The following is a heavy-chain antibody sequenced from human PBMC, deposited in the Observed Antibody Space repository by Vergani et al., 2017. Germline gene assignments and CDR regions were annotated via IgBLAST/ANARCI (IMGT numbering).Heavy chain of an antibody. CDR1: GGTFSSYA. CDR3: ASDTTIRDYVGNWFDP. Sequence: QVQLVQSGAEVKKPGSSVKVSCKASGGTFSSYAISWVRQAPGQGLEWMGGIIPIFGTANYAQKFQGRVTITAAESTSTAYVELSSLRSEDTAVYYCASDTTIRDYVGNWFDPWGQGTLVTVSS. D-gene: IGHD4-17*01. V-gene: IGHV1-69*01. CDR2: IIPIFGTA. J-gene: IGHJ5*02.